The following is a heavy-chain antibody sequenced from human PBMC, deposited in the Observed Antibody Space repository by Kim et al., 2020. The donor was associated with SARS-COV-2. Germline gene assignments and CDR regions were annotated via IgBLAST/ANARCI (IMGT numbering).Heavy chain of an antibody. CDR3: ARDISDWTPNWFDP. V-gene: IGHV3-30*04. CDR2: ISYDGSNK. Sequence: GGSLRLSCAASGFTFSSYAMHWVRQAPGKGLEWVAVISYDGSNKYYADSVKGRFTISRDNSKNTLYLQMNSLRAEDTAVYYCARDISDWTPNWFDPWGQGTLVTVSS. CDR1: GFTFSSYA. D-gene: IGHD2-15*01. J-gene: IGHJ5*02.